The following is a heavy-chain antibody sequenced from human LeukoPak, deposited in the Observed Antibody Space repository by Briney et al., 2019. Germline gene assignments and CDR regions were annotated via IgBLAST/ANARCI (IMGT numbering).Heavy chain of an antibody. CDR2: IRSKANSYAT. J-gene: IGHJ4*02. V-gene: IGHV3-73*01. CDR1: GFTFSGSA. CDR3: TRPGYYDSSGFFLGFDY. Sequence: GALRLSCAASGFTFSGSAMHWVRQAPGKGLEWVGRIRSKANSYATAYAASVKGRFTISRDDSKNTAYLQMNSLKTEDTAVYYCTRPGYYDSSGFFLGFDYWGQGTLVTVSS. D-gene: IGHD3-22*01.